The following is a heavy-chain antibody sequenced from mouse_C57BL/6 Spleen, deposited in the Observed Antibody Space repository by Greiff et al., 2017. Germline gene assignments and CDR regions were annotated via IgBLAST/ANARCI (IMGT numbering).Heavy chain of an antibody. J-gene: IGHJ3*01. V-gene: IGHV1-7*01. D-gene: IGHD2-4*01. CDR1: GYTFTSYW. CDR3: ASSDYDWFAY. CDR2: INPSSGYT. Sequence: QVQLQQSGAELAKPGASVKLSCKASGYTFTSYWMHWVKQRPGQGLEWIGYINPSSGYTKYNQKFKDKATLTADKSYSTAYMQLSSLTYEDSAVYYCASSDYDWFAYWGQGTLVTVSA.